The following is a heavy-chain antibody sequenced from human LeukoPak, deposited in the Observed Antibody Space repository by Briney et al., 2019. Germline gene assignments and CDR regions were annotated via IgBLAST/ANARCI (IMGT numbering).Heavy chain of an antibody. Sequence: GGSLRLSCAASGFIFSTYDMSWVRQAPGKGLEWVANIKQDGSEKYYVDSVKGRFTISRDNAKNSLYLQMNSLRAEDTAVYYCARSAYYDFWSGYYPRYYYYGMDVWGQGTTVTVSS. D-gene: IGHD3-3*01. CDR2: IKQDGSEK. CDR3: ARSAYYDFWSGYYPRYYYYGMDV. J-gene: IGHJ6*02. CDR1: GFIFSTYD. V-gene: IGHV3-7*01.